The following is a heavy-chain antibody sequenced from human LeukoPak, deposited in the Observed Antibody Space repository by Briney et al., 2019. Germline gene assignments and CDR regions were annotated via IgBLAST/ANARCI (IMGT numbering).Heavy chain of an antibody. CDR2: IYSGGST. CDR3: AREDVGGYSYGYDY. D-gene: IGHD5-18*01. Sequence: GSXXXSXAASGFTVSSNYMSWVRQAPGKGVEGXSVIYSGGSTYYADSVKGRFTISRDNSKNTLYLQMNSLRAEDTAVYYCAREDVGGYSYGYDYWGQGTLVTVSS. V-gene: IGHV3-66*01. CDR1: GFTVSSNY. J-gene: IGHJ4*02.